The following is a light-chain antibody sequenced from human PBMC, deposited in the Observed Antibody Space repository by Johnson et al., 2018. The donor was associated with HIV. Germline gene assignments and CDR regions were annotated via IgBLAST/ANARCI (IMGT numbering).Light chain of an antibody. J-gene: IGLJ1*01. CDR2: DTD. Sequence: QAVLTQPPSVSAAPGQRVTVSCSGRSSNIANNYVSWYQQFPGEAPKLLIYDTDKRPSGIPDRFSGSKSGTSATLVITGLQTGDEADYYCGAWDSSLSAHFVFGTGTKVTVL. CDR3: GAWDSSLSAHFV. CDR1: SSNIANNY. V-gene: IGLV1-51*01.